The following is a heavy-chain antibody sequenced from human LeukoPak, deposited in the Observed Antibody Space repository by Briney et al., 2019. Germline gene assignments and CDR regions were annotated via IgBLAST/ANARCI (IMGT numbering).Heavy chain of an antibody. Sequence: VASVKVSCKASGYTFTGYYMHWVRQATGQGLEWMGWMNPNSGDRGYAQKFQGRVTITRNTSISTAYMELSSLRSEDTAVYYCARVLCSSTSCSSGPWFDPWGQGTLSPSPQ. V-gene: IGHV1-8*03. D-gene: IGHD2-2*01. CDR1: GYTFTGYY. J-gene: IGHJ5*02. CDR2: MNPNSGDR. CDR3: ARVLCSSTSCSSGPWFDP.